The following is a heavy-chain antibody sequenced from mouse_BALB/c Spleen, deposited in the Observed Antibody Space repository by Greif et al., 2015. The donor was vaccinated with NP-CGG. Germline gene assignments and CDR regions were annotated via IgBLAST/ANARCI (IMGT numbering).Heavy chain of an antibody. D-gene: IGHD2-14*01. CDR2: IDPENGNT. V-gene: IGHV14-1*02. CDR1: GFNIKDYY. CDR3: ARDRYAGDYAMDY. J-gene: IGHJ4*01. Sequence: EVQLQQSGAELVRPGALVKLSCKASGFNIKDYYMHWVKQRPEQGLEWIGWIDPENGNTIYDPKFQGKASITADTSSNTAYLQLSSLTSEDTAVYYCARDRYAGDYAMDYWGQGTSVTVSS.